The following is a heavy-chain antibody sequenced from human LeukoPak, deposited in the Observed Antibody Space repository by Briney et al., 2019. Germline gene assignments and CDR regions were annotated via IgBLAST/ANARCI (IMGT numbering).Heavy chain of an antibody. CDR3: GRSEIGTSASAIFDS. V-gene: IGHV4-4*07. CDR1: GVSVSDPY. CDR2: FHLTKRS. Sequence: PSETLSLTCAVSGVSVSDPYWSWIRQPVGKGLEYIGRFHLTKRSDYNPSLQSRVSTSVDTSKNHFSLRLTSVTAADTAMYYCGRSEIGTSASAIFDSWGQGILVTVSS. J-gene: IGHJ4*02. D-gene: IGHD3-10*01.